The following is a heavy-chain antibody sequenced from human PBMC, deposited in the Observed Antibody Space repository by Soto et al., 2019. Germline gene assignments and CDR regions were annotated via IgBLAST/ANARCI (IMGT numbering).Heavy chain of an antibody. D-gene: IGHD3-10*01. V-gene: IGHV4-34*01. CDR3: ARKRDYYGSGRPARGYPYYYYYGMDV. J-gene: IGHJ6*02. CDR2: INHSGST. CDR1: GGSFSGYY. Sequence: SETLSLTCAVYGGSFSGYYWSWIRQPPGKGLEWIGEINHSGSTNYNPSLKSRVTISEDTSKNQFSLKMSSVTAADTAVYYCARKRDYYGSGRPARGYPYYYYYGMDVWGQGTTVT.